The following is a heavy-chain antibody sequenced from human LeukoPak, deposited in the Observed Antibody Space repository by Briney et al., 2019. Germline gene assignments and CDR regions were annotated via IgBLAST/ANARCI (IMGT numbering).Heavy chain of an antibody. J-gene: IGHJ4*02. CDR1: GGSINNYY. CDR2: IYYSGST. CDR3: ARYTGGNSAY. Sequence: SETLSLTCTVSGGSINNYYWTWIRQPPVKGLEWIGYIYYSGSTNYNPSLKSRVTISVDTSKNQFSLRLTSVTAADTAVYYCARYTGGNSAYWGQGILVTVSS. D-gene: IGHD4-23*01. V-gene: IGHV4-59*08.